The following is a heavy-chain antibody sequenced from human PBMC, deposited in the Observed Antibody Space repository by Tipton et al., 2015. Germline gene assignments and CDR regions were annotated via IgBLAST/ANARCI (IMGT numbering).Heavy chain of an antibody. CDR1: KFTFSTYW. CDR2: INSDGSTT. J-gene: IGHJ2*01. D-gene: IGHD1-26*01. CDR3: AREMGQWELPSTYWYFDL. Sequence: SLRLSCAASKFTFSTYWMHWVRQAPGKGLVWVSRINSDGSTTSYADSVKGRFTISRDKAKNTLYLQMNSLRAEDTAVYYCAREMGQWELPSTYWYFDLWGRGTLVTVSS. V-gene: IGHV3-74*01.